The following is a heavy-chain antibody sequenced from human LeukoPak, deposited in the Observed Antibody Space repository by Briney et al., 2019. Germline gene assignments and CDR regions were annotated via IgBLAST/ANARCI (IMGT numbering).Heavy chain of an antibody. CDR1: AFTFSSYE. D-gene: IGHD5-12*01. CDR3: AKDRGYSGSGAFDI. V-gene: IGHV3-23*01. J-gene: IGHJ3*02. CDR2: ISGSGGST. Sequence: GGSLRLSCAASAFTFSSYEMNWVRQAPGKGLEWVSAISGSGGSTYYADSVKGRFTISRDNSKNTLYLQMNSLRAEDTAVYYCAKDRGYSGSGAFDIWGQGTMVTVSS.